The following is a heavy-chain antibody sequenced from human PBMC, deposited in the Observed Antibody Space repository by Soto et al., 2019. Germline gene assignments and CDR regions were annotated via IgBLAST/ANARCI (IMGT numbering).Heavy chain of an antibody. CDR3: ADLYGVDV. J-gene: IGHJ6*02. CDR2: IYSGGST. V-gene: IGHV3-66*01. CDR1: GFTASRHY. Sequence: EVQLVESGGGLVQPGGSLRPSWAAPGFTASRHYRNWVRRAPGKGLEWVSVIYSGGSTYYAASVRGRFTISRDNSKNTLYLQMNSLRAEDTAVYYCADLYGVDVWGQGTTVTVSS.